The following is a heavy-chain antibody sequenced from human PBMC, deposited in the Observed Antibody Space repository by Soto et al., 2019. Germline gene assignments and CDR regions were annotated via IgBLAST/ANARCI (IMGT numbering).Heavy chain of an antibody. Sequence: GGSLRLSCAASGFTFSSYAMHWVRQAPGKGLEWVAVISYDGSNKYYADSVKGRFTISRDNSKNTLYLQMNSLRAEDTAVYYCARASITDYFDYWGQGTLVTVSS. CDR3: ARASITDYFDY. V-gene: IGHV3-30-3*01. D-gene: IGHD3-10*01. CDR1: GFTFSSYA. CDR2: ISYDGSNK. J-gene: IGHJ4*02.